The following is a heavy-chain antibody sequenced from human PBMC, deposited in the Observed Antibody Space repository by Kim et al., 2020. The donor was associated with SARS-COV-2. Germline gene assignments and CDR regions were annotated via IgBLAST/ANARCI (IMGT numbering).Heavy chain of an antibody. CDR1: GYTFTSYG. CDR3: AVDSHYYDSSGYYGSNDAFDI. D-gene: IGHD3-22*01. CDR2: ISAYNGNT. Sequence: ASVKVSCKASGYTFTSYGISWVRQAPGQGLEWMGWISAYNGNTNYAQKLQGRVTMTTDTSTSTAYMELRSLRSDDTAVYYCAVDSHYYDSSGYYGSNDAFDIWGQGTMVTVPS. J-gene: IGHJ3*02. V-gene: IGHV1-18*01.